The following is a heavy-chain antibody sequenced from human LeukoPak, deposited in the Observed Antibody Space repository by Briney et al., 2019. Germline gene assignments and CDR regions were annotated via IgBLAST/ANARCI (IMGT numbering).Heavy chain of an antibody. V-gene: IGHV3-7*01. Sequence: GGSLRLSCAASGFTFSSHWMTWIRQAPGKGLEWVASIKKDVDEKYYVDSVKGRFTISRDNAKSSLYLHMNSLRVEDTAVYYCAREGWQRPSHIDPWGQGTLVTVSS. CDR2: IKKDVDEK. J-gene: IGHJ5*02. D-gene: IGHD2-21*01. CDR3: AREGWQRPSHIDP. CDR1: GFTFSSHW.